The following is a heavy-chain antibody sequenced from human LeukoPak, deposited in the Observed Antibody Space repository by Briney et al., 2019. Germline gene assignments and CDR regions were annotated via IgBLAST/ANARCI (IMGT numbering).Heavy chain of an antibody. CDR2: IYTSGST. V-gene: IGHV4-61*02. CDR3: ARGRLRYRLWFDP. J-gene: IGHJ5*02. Sequence: SETLSLTCTVSGGSISSGSYYWSWIRQPAGKGLEWIGRIYTSGSTNYNPSLKSRVTISVDTSKNQFSLKLSSVTAADTAVYYCARGRLRYRLWFDPWGQGTLVTVSS. D-gene: IGHD2-2*02. CDR1: GGSISSGSYY.